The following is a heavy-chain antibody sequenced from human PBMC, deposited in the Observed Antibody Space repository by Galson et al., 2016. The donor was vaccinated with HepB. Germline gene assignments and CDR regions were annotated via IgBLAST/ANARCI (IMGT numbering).Heavy chain of an antibody. J-gene: IGHJ4*02. CDR3: AKASESHARYYFDR. CDR2: INWDGRTT. D-gene: IGHD2-2*01. CDR1: GFTFDDYI. V-gene: IGHV3-43*01. Sequence: SLRLSCATSGFTFDDYIMHWVRQTPEKGLEWVSLINWDGRTTYYADSVQGRFTISRDNNRNSLSLHMNSLKSEDTALYYCAKASESHARYYFDRWGQGTQVAV.